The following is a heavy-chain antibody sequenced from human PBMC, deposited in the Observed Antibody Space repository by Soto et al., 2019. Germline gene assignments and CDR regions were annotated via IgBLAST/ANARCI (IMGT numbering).Heavy chain of an antibody. J-gene: IGHJ3*02. CDR3: AIKWGDYDAFDI. CDR2: INHSGTT. D-gene: IGHD2-8*01. CDR1: GVSFSGYY. Sequence: SETLSLTCAVYGVSFSGYYWSWIRQPPGKGLEWIGEINHSGTTNYNPSLKSRVTISVDTSKNQFSLKLSLVTAADTAVYYCAIKWGDYDAFDIWGKGTMVTVS. V-gene: IGHV4-34*01.